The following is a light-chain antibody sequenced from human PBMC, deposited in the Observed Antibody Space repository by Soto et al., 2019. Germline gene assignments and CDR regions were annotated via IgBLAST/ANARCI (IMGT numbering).Light chain of an antibody. CDR1: QSISSNY. Sequence: EIVLTQSPGTLSVSPGERATLSCRASQSISSNYLAWYQQKPGQAPRILIYGASSRATGIPDRFSGSGSGTDFTLTISRLEPEDSAIYYCPQYVSWTFVQGTKVEIK. CDR2: GAS. V-gene: IGKV3-20*01. CDR3: PQYVSWT. J-gene: IGKJ1*01.